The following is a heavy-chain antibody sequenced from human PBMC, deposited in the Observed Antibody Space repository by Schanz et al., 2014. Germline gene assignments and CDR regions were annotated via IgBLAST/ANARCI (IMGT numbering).Heavy chain of an antibody. J-gene: IGHJ4*02. CDR3: ARDCGSVTCVDY. D-gene: IGHD3-10*01. V-gene: IGHV3-23*01. CDR2: INGNGGIT. CDR1: GFTFSTYA. Sequence: EVQLLESGGALVQPGGSLRLSCSASGFTFSTYAMSWVRQAPGKGLEWVSAINGNGGITYYADPVEGRFTISRDNSKNTLYLQMNRLITEDTAVYYCARDCGSVTCVDYWGQGTLVTVSS.